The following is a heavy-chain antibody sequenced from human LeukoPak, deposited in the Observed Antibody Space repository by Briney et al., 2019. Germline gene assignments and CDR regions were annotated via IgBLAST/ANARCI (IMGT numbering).Heavy chain of an antibody. V-gene: IGHV3-66*01. Sequence: GGSLRLSCAASGFTVSSNYMSWVRQAPGKGLEWVSVIYSGGSTYYADSVKGRFTISRDNSKNTLYLQMNSLRAEDTAVYYLAREKPQSPIHFSGGGCTRNYYYYGMDVWGQGTTVTVSS. J-gene: IGHJ6*02. CDR3: AREKPQSPIHFSGGGCTRNYYYYGMDV. D-gene: IGHD2-15*01. CDR1: GFTVSSNY. CDR2: IYSGGST.